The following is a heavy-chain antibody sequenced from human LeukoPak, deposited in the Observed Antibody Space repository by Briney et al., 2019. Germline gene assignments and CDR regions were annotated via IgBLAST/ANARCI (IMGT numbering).Heavy chain of an antibody. V-gene: IGHV5-51*01. CDR3: ARRRAVAGIYYFDY. CDR1: GYSFTSYW. D-gene: IGHD6-19*01. Sequence: GESLKISCKGSGYSFTSYWIGWVRQMPGKGLEWMGITYPADSNTRYSPSFQGQGTIPADKSISTAYLQWSSLKASDTAMYYCARRRAVAGIYYFDYWGQGSLVTVSS. J-gene: IGHJ4*02. CDR2: TYPADSNT.